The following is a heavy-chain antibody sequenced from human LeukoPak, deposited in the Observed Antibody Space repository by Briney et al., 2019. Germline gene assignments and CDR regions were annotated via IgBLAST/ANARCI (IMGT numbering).Heavy chain of an antibody. CDR2: INHSGST. CDR3: ARRITSRPKQWLVRGAFDY. CDR1: GGSFSGYY. Sequence: SETLSLTCAVYGGSFSGYYWSWIRQPPGKGLEWIGEINHSGSTNYNPSLKSRVTISVDTSKNQFSLKLSSVTAADTAVYYCARRITSRPKQWLVRGAFDYWGQGTLVTVSS. V-gene: IGHV4-34*01. J-gene: IGHJ4*02. D-gene: IGHD6-19*01.